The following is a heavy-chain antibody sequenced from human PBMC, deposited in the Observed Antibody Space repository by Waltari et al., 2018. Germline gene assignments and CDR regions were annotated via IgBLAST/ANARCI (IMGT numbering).Heavy chain of an antibody. CDR1: GFTFSSYA. CDR2: IYSGGST. Sequence: EVQLLESGGGLVQPGGSLRLSCAASGFTFSSYAMSWVRQAPGKGLEWVSVIYSGGSTYYADSVKGRFTISRDNSKNTLYLQMNSLRAEDTAVYYCARDRSAGHDFDYWGQGTLVTVSS. V-gene: IGHV3-23*03. CDR3: ARDRSAGHDFDY. J-gene: IGHJ4*02. D-gene: IGHD6-19*01.